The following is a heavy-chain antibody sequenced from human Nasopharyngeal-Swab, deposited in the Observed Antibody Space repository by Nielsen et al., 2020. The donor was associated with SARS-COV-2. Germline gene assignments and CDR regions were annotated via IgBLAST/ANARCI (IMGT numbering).Heavy chain of an antibody. CDR1: GFTFSSYD. J-gene: IGHJ4*02. D-gene: IGHD5-18*01. CDR2: IWYDGSNK. V-gene: IGHV3-33*08. Sequence: GESLKISCAASGFTFSSYDMHWVRQAPGKGLEWVAVIWYDGSNKYYADSVKGRFTISRDNSKNTLYLQMNSLRAEDTAVYYCARAETGYSYGYPFDYWGQGTLVTVSS. CDR3: ARAETGYSYGYPFDY.